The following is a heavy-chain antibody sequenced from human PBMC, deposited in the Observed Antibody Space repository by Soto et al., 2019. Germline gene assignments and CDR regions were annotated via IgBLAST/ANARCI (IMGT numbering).Heavy chain of an antibody. V-gene: IGHV3-21*01. CDR1: GITVSKYS. CDR2: ISSSSFHI. Sequence: PGGSLRLSCVASGITVSKYSMNWVRQAPGKGLEWVSSISSSSFHIYYADSVKGRFTISRDNAKNSLYLQMSSLTAEDTAIYYCAGGSSTNSYFFDCWGQGTLVTVSS. J-gene: IGHJ4*02. D-gene: IGHD6-13*01. CDR3: AGGSSTNSYFFDC.